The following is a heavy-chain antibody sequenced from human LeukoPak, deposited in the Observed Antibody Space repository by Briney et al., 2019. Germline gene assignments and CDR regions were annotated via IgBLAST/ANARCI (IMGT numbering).Heavy chain of an antibody. D-gene: IGHD6-13*01. CDR2: ISSYGGST. CDR3: ARGSSVGKQLPNDY. V-gene: IGHV3-64*01. CDR1: GFTFSSYA. J-gene: IGHJ4*02. Sequence: PGGSLRLSCAASGFTFSSYAMHWVRQAPGKGLEYVSAISSYGGSTYYANSVKGRFTISRDNSKNTLYLQMGSLRAEDMAVYYCARGSSVGKQLPNDYWGQGTLVTVS.